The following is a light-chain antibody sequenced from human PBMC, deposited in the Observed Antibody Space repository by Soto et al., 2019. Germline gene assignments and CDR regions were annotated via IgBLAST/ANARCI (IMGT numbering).Light chain of an antibody. V-gene: IGKV3-15*01. Sequence: EIVMTQSPATLSVSPGERATLSCRASQSVSSNLAWYQQKPGQAPSLLIYGASTRATAIPARFSGSGSGTEFTLTISRLMSEDFAVYYCQQYNDWPAITFGQGTRLEIK. J-gene: IGKJ5*01. CDR2: GAS. CDR1: QSVSSN. CDR3: QQYNDWPAIT.